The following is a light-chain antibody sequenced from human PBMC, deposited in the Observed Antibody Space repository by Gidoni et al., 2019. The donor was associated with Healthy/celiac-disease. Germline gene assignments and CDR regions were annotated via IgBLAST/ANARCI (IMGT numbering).Light chain of an antibody. CDR2: WAS. V-gene: IGKV4-1*01. J-gene: IGKJ1*01. CDR3: QQYYSTLWT. CDR1: QSVLYSSNNKNY. Sequence: DIVMTQSPDSLAVSLGERATINCKSSQSVLYSSNNKNYLAWYQQKPGQPPKLLIYWASTRESGVPDRFRGSGSGTDFTLTISSLQAEDVAVYYCQQYYSTLWTFGQXTKVEIK.